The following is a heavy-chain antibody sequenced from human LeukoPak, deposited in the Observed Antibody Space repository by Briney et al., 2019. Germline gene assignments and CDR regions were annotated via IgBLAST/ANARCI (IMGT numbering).Heavy chain of an antibody. D-gene: IGHD2-21*01. Sequence: PGGSLRLSCAASGFTFSIYWMSWVRQAPGKGLEWVASIKQDGSETYYVDSVKGRFIISKDNAQNLLFLQMNSLRVEDTAVYFCARDPSMTAVSAYSFDFWGQGTLVTVSS. V-gene: IGHV3-7*01. CDR2: IKQDGSET. J-gene: IGHJ4*02. CDR1: GFTFSIYW. CDR3: ARDPSMTAVSAYSFDF.